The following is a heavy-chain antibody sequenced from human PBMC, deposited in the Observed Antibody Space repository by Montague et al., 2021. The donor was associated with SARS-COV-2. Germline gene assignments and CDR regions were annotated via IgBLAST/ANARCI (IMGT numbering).Heavy chain of an antibody. V-gene: IGHV4-59*01. CDR3: ARHGGNDAFDI. CDR2: IDNSWST. CDR1: GGSIGAYY. Sequence: SETLSLTCTASGGSIGAYYWSWIRQPPGKGLEWIGYIDNSWSTNHNPSLVSRVTMSVDTSKNQFSLKLNSVTAADTAVYYCARHGGNDAFDIWGRGTMVTVSS. D-gene: IGHD4-23*01. J-gene: IGHJ3*02.